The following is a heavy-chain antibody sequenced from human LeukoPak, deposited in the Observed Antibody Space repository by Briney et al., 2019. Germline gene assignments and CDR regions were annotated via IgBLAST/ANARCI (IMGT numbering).Heavy chain of an antibody. CDR1: GYRFTSYG. J-gene: IGHJ5*02. V-gene: IGHV1-18*01. CDR3: ARVCHIVVVTAEGGWFDP. D-gene: IGHD2-21*02. Sequence: ASVKVSCKASGYRFTSYGIDWLRQAPGQGLEWVGWTSIYNGKTYYAQRLQDRVTMTTDTSTNTVYMELRSLTSDDTAVYYCARVCHIVVVTAEGGWFDPWGQGTLVTVSS. CDR2: TSIYNGKT.